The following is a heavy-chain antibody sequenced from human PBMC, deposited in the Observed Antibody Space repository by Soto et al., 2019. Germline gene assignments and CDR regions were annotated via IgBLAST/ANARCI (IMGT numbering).Heavy chain of an antibody. CDR1: GGTFSSYA. CDR2: IIPIFGTA. Sequence: QVQLVQSGAEVKKPGSSVKVSCKASGGTFSSYAISWVRQAPGQGLEWMGGIIPIFGTANYAQKFQGRVTITADKSTSTAYMELSSLRSEDTAVYYCARERGPTLIAGAGTSPVYYWGQGTLVTVSS. V-gene: IGHV1-69*06. J-gene: IGHJ4*02. D-gene: IGHD6-19*01. CDR3: ARERGPTLIAGAGTSPVYY.